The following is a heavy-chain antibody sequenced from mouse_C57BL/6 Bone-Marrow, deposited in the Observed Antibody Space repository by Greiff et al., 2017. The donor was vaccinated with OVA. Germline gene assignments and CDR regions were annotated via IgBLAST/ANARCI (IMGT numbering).Heavy chain of an antibody. Sequence: EVKLQESGPGLVKPSQSLSLTCSVTGYSITSGYYWNWIRQFPGNKLEWMGYISYDGSNNYNPSLKNRISITRDTSKNQFFLKLNAVTTEDTATYYCARGDSSGYDYYAMDYWGQGTSVTVSS. V-gene: IGHV3-6*01. J-gene: IGHJ4*01. CDR1: GYSITSGYY. D-gene: IGHD3-2*02. CDR2: ISYDGSN. CDR3: ARGDSSGYDYYAMDY.